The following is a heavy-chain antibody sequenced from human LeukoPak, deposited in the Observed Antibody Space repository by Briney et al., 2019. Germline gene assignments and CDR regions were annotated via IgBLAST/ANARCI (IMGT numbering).Heavy chain of an antibody. CDR2: ISSNGGST. Sequence: PGGSLRLSCAASGFTFSSYAMHWVRQAPGKGLEYVSAISSNGGSTYYANSVKGRFTISRDNSKNTLYLQMGSLRAEDMAVYYCARGPTGAYDYWGQGILVTVSS. V-gene: IGHV3-64*01. D-gene: IGHD3-16*01. CDR1: GFTFSSYA. J-gene: IGHJ4*02. CDR3: ARGPTGAYDY.